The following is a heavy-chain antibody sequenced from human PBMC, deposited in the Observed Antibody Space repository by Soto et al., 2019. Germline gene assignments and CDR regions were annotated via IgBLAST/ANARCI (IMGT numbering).Heavy chain of an antibody. J-gene: IGHJ6*02. Sequence: QVQLVQSGAEVKKPGASVKVSCKASGYTFTSYGISWVRQAPGQGLEWMGWIRAYNGNTNYAKKLQGRVTMTTDTSTSKGYIELRSLRSDDTAVYYCASDLPTMDVWGQGTTVTVSS. CDR2: IRAYNGNT. V-gene: IGHV1-18*01. CDR1: GYTFTSYG. CDR3: ASDLPTMDV.